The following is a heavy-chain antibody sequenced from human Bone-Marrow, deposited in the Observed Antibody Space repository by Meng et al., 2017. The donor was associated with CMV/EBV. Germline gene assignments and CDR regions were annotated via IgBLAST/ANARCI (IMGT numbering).Heavy chain of an antibody. Sequence: SVKVSCKASGGTFSSYTISWVRQAPGQGLEWMGRIIPSLGIANYAQKFQGRVTITADKSTSTSYMELISLRSEDTAAYYCARESGWSTVTTYQGYGMDVWGQGTTVTVSS. V-gene: IGHV1-69*04. CDR1: GGTFSSYT. CDR2: IIPSLGIA. D-gene: IGHD4-11*01. CDR3: ARESGWSTVTTYQGYGMDV. J-gene: IGHJ6*02.